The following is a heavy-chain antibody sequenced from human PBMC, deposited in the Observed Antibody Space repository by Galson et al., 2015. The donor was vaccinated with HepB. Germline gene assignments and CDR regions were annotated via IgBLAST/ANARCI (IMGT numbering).Heavy chain of an antibody. V-gene: IGHV1-69*02. CDR2: IIPILGIA. CDR3: ARTLGYCSSTNCWVSELAGSIWYYFDY. D-gene: IGHD2-2*01. Sequence: SVKVSCKASGGTFSSYTISWVRQAPGQGLEWMGRIIPILGIANYAQKFQGRVTITADKSTSTAYMELSSLRSEDTAVYYCARTLGYCSSTNCWVSELAGSIWYYFDYWGQGTLVTVSS. CDR1: GGTFSSYT. J-gene: IGHJ4*02.